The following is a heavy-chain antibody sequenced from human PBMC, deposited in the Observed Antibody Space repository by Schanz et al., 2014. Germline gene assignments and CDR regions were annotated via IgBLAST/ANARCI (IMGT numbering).Heavy chain of an antibody. Sequence: EVQLVESGGGLVKSGGSLRLSCATSGFIFTSYSMHWVRQAPGKGLEWVSSISSSSNYYYYADSVKGRFTISRDAAKDSLFLQRTSLRADDTAVYFCAREYASTWFESNVMAGRIDNWGQGTLVTVSS. J-gene: IGHJ4*02. CDR1: GFIFTSYS. CDR3: AREYASTWFESNVMAGRIDN. V-gene: IGHV3-21*01. D-gene: IGHD2-8*01. CDR2: ISSSSNYY.